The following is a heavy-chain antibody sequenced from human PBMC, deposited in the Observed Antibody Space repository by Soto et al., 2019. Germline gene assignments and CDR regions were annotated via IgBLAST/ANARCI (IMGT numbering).Heavy chain of an antibody. Sequence: QVQLVQSGAEVKRPGASVKVSCKASGYTFTNYYMHWVRQAPGQGLEWMGVIHYSGATPTYAQKFQGRGTIGKVTYTGPGFGELGSLTSEDTAVYYRAWGGADFAKSGSFYLWGQGNLVTVSS. D-gene: IGHD3-16*01. CDR2: IHYSGATP. J-gene: IGHJ5*02. CDR1: GYTFTNYY. V-gene: IGHV1-46*01. CDR3: AWGGADFAKSGSFYL.